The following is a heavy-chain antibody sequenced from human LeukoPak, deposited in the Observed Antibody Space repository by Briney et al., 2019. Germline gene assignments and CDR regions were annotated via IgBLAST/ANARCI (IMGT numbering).Heavy chain of an antibody. CDR2: ISSSSSTI. Sequence: GGSLRLSCAASGFTFSSYSMNWVRQAPGKGLEWVSYISSSSSTIYYADPVKGRFTISRDNAKNSLYLQMNSLRAEDTAVYYCARDWAGDYWGQGTLVTVSS. CDR3: ARDWAGDY. CDR1: GFTFSSYS. V-gene: IGHV3-48*04. D-gene: IGHD3-10*01. J-gene: IGHJ4*02.